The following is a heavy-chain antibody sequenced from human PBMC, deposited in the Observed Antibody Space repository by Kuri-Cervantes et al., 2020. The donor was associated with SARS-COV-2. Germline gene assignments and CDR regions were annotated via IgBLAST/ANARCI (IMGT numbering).Heavy chain of an antibody. V-gene: IGHV4-31*03. Sequence: SETLSLTCTVSGGSISSGGYYWSWIRQHPGKGLEWIGYIYYSGSTYYNPSLKSRVTISVDTSKNQFSLKLSSVTAADTAVYYCARGIGSGWPYYFDYWGQGTLVTVSS. CDR1: GGSISSGGYY. CDR3: ARGIGSGWPYYFDY. D-gene: IGHD6-19*01. CDR2: IYYSGST. J-gene: IGHJ4*02.